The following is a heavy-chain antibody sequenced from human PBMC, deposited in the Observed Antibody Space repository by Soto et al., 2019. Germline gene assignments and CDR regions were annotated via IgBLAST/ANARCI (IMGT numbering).Heavy chain of an antibody. CDR1: GFTFSSYA. D-gene: IGHD6-13*01. J-gene: IGHJ3*02. CDR2: ISGSGGST. V-gene: IGHV3-23*01. Sequence: EVQLLESGGGLVQPGGSLRLSCAASGFTFSSYAMRWVRQAPGKGLEWVSAISGSGGSTYYADSVKGRFTISRDNSKNTLYLQMNSLRAEDTAVYYCAIGIAAAGPIWGKDAFDIWGQGTMVTVSS. CDR3: AIGIAAAGPIWGKDAFDI.